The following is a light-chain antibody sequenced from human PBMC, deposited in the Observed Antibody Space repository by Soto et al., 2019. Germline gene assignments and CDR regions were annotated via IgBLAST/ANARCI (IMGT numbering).Light chain of an antibody. CDR3: QHLDDSRT. Sequence: ETEMTQTPAQRSVSRGERATLACRASQSVRKNLAWYQQTPGQAPSHLIYATSNRATGRPDRISGSRSGTDSTPTISRLPSEFVGSYYWQHLDDSRTLGQGTKVDIK. J-gene: IGKJ1*01. CDR2: ATS. CDR1: QSVRKN. V-gene: IGKV3-15*01.